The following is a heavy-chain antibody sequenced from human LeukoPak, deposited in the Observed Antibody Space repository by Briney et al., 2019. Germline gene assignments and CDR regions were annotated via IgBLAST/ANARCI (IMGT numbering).Heavy chain of an antibody. Sequence: GGFLRLSCEASGFTFSSHWMRWARQAPGKGLEWVADIKKDGSEKNYVDSVKGRFSISRDNAKNSLYLQMNSLRADDTAVYYCVRDANWSSDYWGQGTLVTVSS. CDR1: GFTFSSHW. D-gene: IGHD1-20*01. CDR3: VRDANWSSDY. CDR2: IKKDGSEK. V-gene: IGHV3-7*01. J-gene: IGHJ4*02.